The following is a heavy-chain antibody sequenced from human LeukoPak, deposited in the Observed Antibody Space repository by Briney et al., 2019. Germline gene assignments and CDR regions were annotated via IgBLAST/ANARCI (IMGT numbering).Heavy chain of an antibody. V-gene: IGHV3-30*02. D-gene: IGHD2-8*02. Sequence: PGGSLRLSCAASGFTFSSYGMHCVRQAPGKGLEGVAFIRYDGSNKYYADSVKGRFTISRDNYKHTLYLQMNSLRAEDTAVYYCAKETLRTGWPDMDVWGKGTTVTISS. CDR2: IRYDGSNK. CDR1: GFTFSSYG. J-gene: IGHJ6*03. CDR3: AKETLRTGWPDMDV.